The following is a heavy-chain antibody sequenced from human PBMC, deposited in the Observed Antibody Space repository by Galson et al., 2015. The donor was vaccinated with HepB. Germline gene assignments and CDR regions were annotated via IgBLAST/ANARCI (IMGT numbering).Heavy chain of an antibody. D-gene: IGHD3-3*01. V-gene: IGHV3-21*01. CDR2: IGYRETYK. Sequence: SLRLSCAASGFDFKTSGMTWVRQAPGTGLEWVAVIGYRETYKHYADSVKGRFAISRDNAKNSVYLQMNRLRVEDTAIYYCARDASEWSRDYWGQGTLVAVSS. J-gene: IGHJ4*02. CDR1: GFDFKTSG. CDR3: ARDASEWSRDY.